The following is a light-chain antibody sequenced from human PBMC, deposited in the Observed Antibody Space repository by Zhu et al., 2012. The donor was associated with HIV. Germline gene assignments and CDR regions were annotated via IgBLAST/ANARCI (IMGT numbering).Light chain of an antibody. CDR3: QHRNNWPSVT. CDR1: QSISKY. CDR2: DAS. V-gene: IGKV3-11*01. Sequence: EIVLTQSPATLSLSPGERATLSCRASQSISKYLAWYQQKPGQAPRLLIYDASTRATGIPLRFSGSGSGTDFTLTISSLEPEDSAVYYCQHRNNWPSVTFGGGTKVEDQT. J-gene: IGKJ4*01.